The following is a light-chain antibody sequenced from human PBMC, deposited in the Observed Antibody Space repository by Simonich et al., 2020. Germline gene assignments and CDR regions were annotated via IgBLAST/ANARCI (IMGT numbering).Light chain of an antibody. V-gene: IGLV2-23*01. Sequence: QSALNQPASVSGSPGQSITISCTGTSSDVGIYNLVSWYQQHPGKAPKLMIYEDSKRPAGVSIRFSGSKAGNTAALTTSGLQAEDEAGYYCCSYAGRSTWVFGGGTKLTVL. CDR3: CSYAGRSTWV. J-gene: IGLJ3*02. CDR1: SSDVGIYNL. CDR2: EDS.